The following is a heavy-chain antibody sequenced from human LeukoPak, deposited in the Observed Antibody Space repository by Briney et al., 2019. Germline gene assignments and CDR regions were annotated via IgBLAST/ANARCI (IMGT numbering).Heavy chain of an antibody. Sequence: GGSLRLSCAASGFTFSNYWMNWVRQAPGKGLEGVANINQDGSEQDYVGSVKGRFTISRDNAKTSLYLQMTSLRAEDTAVYYCARGTIFGVVISDFSFDFWGQGTLVTVSS. CDR1: GFTFSNYW. J-gene: IGHJ4*02. D-gene: IGHD3-3*01. V-gene: IGHV3-7*01. CDR3: ARGTIFGVVISDFSFDF. CDR2: INQDGSEQ.